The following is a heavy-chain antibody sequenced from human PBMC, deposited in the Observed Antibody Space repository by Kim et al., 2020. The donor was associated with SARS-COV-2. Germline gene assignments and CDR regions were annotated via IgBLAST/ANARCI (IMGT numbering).Heavy chain of an antibody. Sequence: SVKSRITINPDTSKNQFALQLNSVTPEDTAVYYCARGAEGMVRGLDGFDPWGQGTLVTVSS. D-gene: IGHD3-10*01. V-gene: IGHV6-1*01. J-gene: IGHJ5*02. CDR3: ARGAEGMVRGLDGFDP.